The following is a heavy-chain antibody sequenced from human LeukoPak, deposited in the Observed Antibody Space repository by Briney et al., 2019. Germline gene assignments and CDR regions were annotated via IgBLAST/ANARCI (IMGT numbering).Heavy chain of an antibody. CDR2: INPNSGGT. CDR3: ASGGSNTYYDFWSGYHQGWFDP. Sequence: ASVKVSCKASGYTFTGYYMHWVRQAPGQGLEWMGWINPNSGGTNYAQKFQGRVTITADESTSTAYMELSSLRSEDTAVYYCASGGSNTYYDFWSGYHQGWFDPWGQGTLVTVSS. CDR1: GYTFTGYY. J-gene: IGHJ5*02. D-gene: IGHD3-3*01. V-gene: IGHV1-2*02.